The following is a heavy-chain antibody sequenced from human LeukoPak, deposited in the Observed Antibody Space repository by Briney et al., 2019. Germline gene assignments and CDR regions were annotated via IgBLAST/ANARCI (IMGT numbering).Heavy chain of an antibody. V-gene: IGHV1-69*01. J-gene: IGHJ3*02. CDR3: ATPAELDYDFWSGYPRAFDI. CDR2: IIPIFGTA. Sequence: SVKVSCKASGGTFSSYAISWVRQAPGQGLEWMGGIIPIFGTANYAQKFQGRVTITADESTSTAYMELSSLRSEDTAVYYCATPAELDYDFWSGYPRAFDIWGQGTMVTVSS. CDR1: GGTFSSYA. D-gene: IGHD3-3*01.